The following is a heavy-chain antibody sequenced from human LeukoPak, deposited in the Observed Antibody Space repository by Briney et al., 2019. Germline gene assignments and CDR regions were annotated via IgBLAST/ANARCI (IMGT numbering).Heavy chain of an antibody. CDR2: IYYSGST. CDR3: ARWTTVGSNWFDP. V-gene: IGHV4-31*11. CDR1: GGSFSGYY. J-gene: IGHJ5*02. Sequence: SETLSLTCAVYGGSFSGYYWSWIRQHPGKGLEWIGYIYYSGSTYYNPSLKSRVTISVDTSKNQFSLKLSSVTAADTAVYYCARWTTVGSNWFDPWGQGTLVTVSS. D-gene: IGHD4-23*01.